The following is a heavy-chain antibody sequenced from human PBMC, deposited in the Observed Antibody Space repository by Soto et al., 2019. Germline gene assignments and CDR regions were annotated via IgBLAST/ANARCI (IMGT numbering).Heavy chain of an antibody. D-gene: IGHD3-22*01. CDR2: IYYSGRT. Sequence: QVQLQESGPGLVKPSQTLSVTCTVSGGSVSNGDYYWSWIRQPPGKGLEWIGYIYYSGRTYYNPSLNSRVAMSFDTSVNQIFMMLSSVTDADTAMYYCSTESSGSSPVHFDFWGQGTLVTVAS. CDR3: STESSGSSPVHFDF. V-gene: IGHV4-30-4*01. J-gene: IGHJ4*02. CDR1: GGSVSNGDYY.